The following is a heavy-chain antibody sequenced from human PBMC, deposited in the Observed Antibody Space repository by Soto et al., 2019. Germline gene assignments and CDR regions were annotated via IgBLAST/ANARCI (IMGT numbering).Heavy chain of an antibody. Sequence: ASETLSLTCTVSGGSVSSGSHYWSWIRQPPGKGLEWIGYIYYGGSTNYNPSLKSRVTISVDTSKNQFSLELTSVTAADTAVYYCASEIGASIGYSCFDPWGQGTLVTVSS. V-gene: IGHV4-61*01. CDR2: IYYGGST. CDR1: GGSVSSGSHY. CDR3: ASEIGASIGYSCFDP. J-gene: IGHJ5*02. D-gene: IGHD3-16*01.